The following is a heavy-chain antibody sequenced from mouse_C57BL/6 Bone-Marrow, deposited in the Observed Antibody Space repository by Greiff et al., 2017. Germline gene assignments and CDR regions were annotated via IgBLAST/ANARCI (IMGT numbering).Heavy chain of an antibody. D-gene: IGHD1-1*01. CDR2: IDPENGGT. CDR1: GFNIKDDY. Sequence: EVQLQQSGAELVRPGASVKLSCTASGFNIKDDYMHWVKQRPEQGLEWIGWIDPENGGTEYASKFQGKATITADTSSNTAYLQLSSLTSADTAVYYCSTDYYGSHWYFDVWGTGTTVTVSS. J-gene: IGHJ1*03. V-gene: IGHV14-4*01. CDR3: STDYYGSHWYFDV.